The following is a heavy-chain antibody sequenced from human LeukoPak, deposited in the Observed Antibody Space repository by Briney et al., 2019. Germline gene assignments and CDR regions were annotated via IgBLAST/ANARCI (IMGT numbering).Heavy chain of an antibody. CDR3: AKTRLRGRRPHPLLFTGTNRPADEDRQQTAFDI. J-gene: IGHJ3*02. CDR1: GFSVSYNY. D-gene: IGHD2-8*02. CDR2: MYSGGST. V-gene: IGHV3-53*01. Sequence: GGSLRLSCAASGFSVSYNYMSWVRQAPGKGLEWVSVMYSGGSTYYAGSVKGRFTISRDFSETTLFLLMYSLRAEDTPVYYCAKTRLRGRRPHPLLFTGTNRPADEDRQQTAFDIWGPGTMVTVSS.